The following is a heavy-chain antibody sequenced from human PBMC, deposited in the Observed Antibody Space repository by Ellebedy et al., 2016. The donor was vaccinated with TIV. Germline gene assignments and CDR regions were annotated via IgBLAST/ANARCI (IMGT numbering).Heavy chain of an antibody. V-gene: IGHV4-59*01. Sequence: MPSETLSLTCTVSGGSISSYYWSWIRQPPGKRLEWIGYIHYSGSTNYNPSLKSRLTTSVDTSKNQFSLKLSSVTAADTAVYYCARGNLICSSTNCYGYYHGMDVWGQGTTVTVSS. CDR1: GGSISSYY. J-gene: IGHJ6*02. CDR3: ARGNLICSSTNCYGYYHGMDV. D-gene: IGHD2-2*01. CDR2: IHYSGST.